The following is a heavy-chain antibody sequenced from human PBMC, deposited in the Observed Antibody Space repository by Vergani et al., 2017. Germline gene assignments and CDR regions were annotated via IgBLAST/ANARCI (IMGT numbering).Heavy chain of an antibody. CDR1: GGSISSGGYY. J-gene: IGHJ3*02. CDR3: ARDGRYGSGSYLGRHDAFDI. Sequence: QVQLQESGPGLVKPSQNLSLTCTVSGGSISSGGYYWSWIRQPPGKGLEWIGYIYYSGSTYYNPSLKSRVTISVDTSKNQFSLKLSSVTAADTAVYYCARDGRYGSGSYLGRHDAFDIWGQGTMVTVSS. D-gene: IGHD3-10*01. CDR2: IYYSGST. V-gene: IGHV4-31*03.